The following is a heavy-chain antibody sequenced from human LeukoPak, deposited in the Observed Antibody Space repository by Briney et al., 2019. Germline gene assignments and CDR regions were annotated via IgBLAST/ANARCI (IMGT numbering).Heavy chain of an antibody. CDR2: IYSDGST. CDR1: GFMVSSNH. J-gene: IGHJ4*02. Sequence: GGSLRLSCAASGFMVSSNHMNWVRRAPGRGLEWVSFIYSDGSTNYADSVKGRFTISRENSKNTLYLQMNSLRAEDTAVYYCARGRVGGTCCMFDYWGQGTLVTVSS. V-gene: IGHV3-53*01. D-gene: IGHD2-15*01. CDR3: ARGRVGGTCCMFDY.